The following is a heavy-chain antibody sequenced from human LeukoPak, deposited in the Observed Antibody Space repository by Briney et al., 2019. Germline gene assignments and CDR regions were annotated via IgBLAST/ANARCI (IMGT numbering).Heavy chain of an antibody. J-gene: IGHJ6*03. V-gene: IGHV1-18*01. CDR3: ARDRGGYSYGYEVVVYYYYMDV. Sequence: GASVKVSCKASGYRFTGYTISWVRQAPGQGLEWMGWISDYSGNTKYAPKLLGRVTMTTDTSTSTAYMELRSLRSEDTAVYYCARDRGGYSYGYEVVVYYYYMDVWGKGTTVTVSS. D-gene: IGHD5-18*01. CDR1: GYRFTGYT. CDR2: ISDYSGNT.